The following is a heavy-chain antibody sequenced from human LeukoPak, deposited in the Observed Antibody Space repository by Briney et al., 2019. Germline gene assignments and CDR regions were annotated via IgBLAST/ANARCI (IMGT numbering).Heavy chain of an antibody. CDR3: ARDSYSSFPEWFDP. Sequence: GGSLRLSCAASEFTFSSYGMHWVRQAPGKGLEWVAFIRYDAGSQYYADSVKGRFIISRDNSQNTLYLQLNSLRPEDTAEYLCARDSYSSFPEWFDPWGQGTLVTVSS. CDR2: IRYDAGSQ. J-gene: IGHJ5*02. D-gene: IGHD6-6*01. CDR1: EFTFSSYG. V-gene: IGHV3-30*02.